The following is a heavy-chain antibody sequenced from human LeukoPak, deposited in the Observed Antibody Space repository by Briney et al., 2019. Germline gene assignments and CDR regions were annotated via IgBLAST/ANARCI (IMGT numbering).Heavy chain of an antibody. CDR2: ISAFNGNT. Sequence: ASVKVSCKASGYTFTSYGISWVRQAPGQGLEWMGWISAFNGNTNYAQNLQGRVTMTTDTSTSTAYMELSSLRSDDTAVYYCARASSIGANIVAFGYWGQGTLVTVSS. V-gene: IGHV1-18*01. CDR3: ARASSIGANIVAFGY. CDR1: GYTFTSYG. J-gene: IGHJ4*02. D-gene: IGHD2-21*01.